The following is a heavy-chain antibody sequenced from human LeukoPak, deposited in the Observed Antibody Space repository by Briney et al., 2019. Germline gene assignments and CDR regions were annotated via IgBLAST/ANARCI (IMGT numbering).Heavy chain of an antibody. Sequence: GGSLRLSCAASGFTVSTYSMNWVRQAAGKGLEWVSSISSTRTYISDADSVKGRLSISRDNAKNSLYLQINSLRAEDTAVYYCARGRSGWYHNFDYWGQGTLVTVSS. CDR1: GFTVSTYS. J-gene: IGHJ4*02. D-gene: IGHD6-19*01. V-gene: IGHV3-21*01. CDR2: ISSTRTYI. CDR3: ARGRSGWYHNFDY.